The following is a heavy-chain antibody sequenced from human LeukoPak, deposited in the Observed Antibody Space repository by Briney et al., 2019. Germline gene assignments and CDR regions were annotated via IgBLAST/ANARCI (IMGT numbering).Heavy chain of an antibody. CDR2: IYYSGST. V-gene: IGHV4-30-4*08. CDR3: ARAVGTIFGVVIDPLRIDY. Sequence: LRLSCAASGFTFSSYSMNWVRQAPGKGLEWIGYIYYSGSTYYNPSLKSRVTISVDTSKNQFSLKLSSVTAADTAVYYCARAVGTIFGVVIDPLRIDYWGQGTLVTVSS. J-gene: IGHJ4*02. CDR1: GFTFSSYS. D-gene: IGHD3-3*01.